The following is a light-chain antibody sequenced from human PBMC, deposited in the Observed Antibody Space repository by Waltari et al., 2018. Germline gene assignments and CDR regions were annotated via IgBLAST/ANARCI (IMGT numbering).Light chain of an antibody. Sequence: QSALTQPASVSGSPGQSITISCTGTSSDVGSYHYVSWYQQYPGRAPKLMIYDVSSRPSGVSNRFSGSKSGNTASLTISGLQPEDEATYYCSSYSRSAFLFGGGTKLTVL. CDR1: SSDVGSYHY. V-gene: IGLV2-14*03. CDR2: DVS. CDR3: SSYSRSAFL. J-gene: IGLJ2*01.